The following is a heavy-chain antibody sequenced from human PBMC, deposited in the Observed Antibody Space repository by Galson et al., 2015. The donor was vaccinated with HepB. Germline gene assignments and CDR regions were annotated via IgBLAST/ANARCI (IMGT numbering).Heavy chain of an antibody. Sequence: SLRLSCAASGFTLSSSDMSWVRQAPGRGLEWVSFISGRISSTYYADSVKGRFTISRDNSKDTLYLQMNNLRAEDTAVYFCAKGGWLASWGQGILVTVSS. CDR1: GFTLSSSD. J-gene: IGHJ4*02. CDR3: AKGGWLAS. D-gene: IGHD6-19*01. V-gene: IGHV3-23*01. CDR2: ISGRISST.